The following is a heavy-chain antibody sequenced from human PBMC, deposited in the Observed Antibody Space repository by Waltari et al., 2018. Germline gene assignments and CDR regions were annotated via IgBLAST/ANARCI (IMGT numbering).Heavy chain of an antibody. D-gene: IGHD4-17*01. CDR1: GFTVSSNY. CDR3: ARDLEVTSDYGDPPTDY. Sequence: EVQLVESGGGLIQPGGSLRLSCAASGFTVSSNYMSWVRQAPGKGLEWVSVIYSGGSTYYADSVKGRFTISRDNSKNTLYLQMNSLRAEDTAVYYCARDLEVTSDYGDPPTDYWGQGTLVTVSS. J-gene: IGHJ4*02. V-gene: IGHV3-53*01. CDR2: IYSGGST.